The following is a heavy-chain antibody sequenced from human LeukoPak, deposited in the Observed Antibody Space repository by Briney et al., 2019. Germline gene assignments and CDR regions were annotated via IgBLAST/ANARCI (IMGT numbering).Heavy chain of an antibody. CDR1: GFTFSDYY. J-gene: IGHJ5*02. Sequence: PGGSLRLSCAASGFTFSDYYMSWIRQAPGKGLEWVSYISSSGSTIYYADSVKGRFTISRDNAKNSLYLQMNSLRAEDTAVYYCARVWYSSSQNGFDPWGQGTLVTVSS. V-gene: IGHV3-11*04. CDR2: ISSSGSTI. CDR3: ARVWYSSSQNGFDP. D-gene: IGHD6-13*01.